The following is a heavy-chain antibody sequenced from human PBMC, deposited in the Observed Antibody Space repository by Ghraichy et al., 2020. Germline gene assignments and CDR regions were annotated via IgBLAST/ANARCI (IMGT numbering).Heavy chain of an antibody. D-gene: IGHD2-2*01. CDR1: GFTFTSSA. CDR2: IVVGSGNT. CDR3: AAEDCSTSCYGMDV. J-gene: IGHJ6*02. V-gene: IGHV1-58*02. Sequence: SVKVSCKASGFTFTSSAMQWVRQARGQRLEWIGWIVVGSGNTNYAQKFQERVTITRDMSTSTAYMELSSLRSEDTAVYYCAAEDCSTSCYGMDVWGQGTTVTVSS.